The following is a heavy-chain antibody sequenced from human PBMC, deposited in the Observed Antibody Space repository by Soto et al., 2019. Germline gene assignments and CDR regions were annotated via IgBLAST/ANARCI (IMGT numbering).Heavy chain of an antibody. CDR3: AREFSYYVRRDSYLDY. J-gene: IGHJ4*02. V-gene: IGHV6-1*01. CDR2: AYYRSKWYN. CDR1: GDSVSDNSAA. D-gene: IGHD3-16*01. Sequence: PSQTLSLTCAISGDSVSDNSAAWNWIRQSPSRGLEWLGRAYYRSKWYNDYAVSVKSRITVTPDTSKNQFSLHLNSVTPEDTAVYYCAREFSYYVRRDSYLDYSGPGALVTVSS.